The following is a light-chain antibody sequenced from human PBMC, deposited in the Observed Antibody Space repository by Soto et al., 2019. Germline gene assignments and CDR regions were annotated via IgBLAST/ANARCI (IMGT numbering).Light chain of an antibody. CDR2: KAS. V-gene: IGKV1-5*03. J-gene: IGKJ2*01. CDR3: QQYIGFPYT. CDR1: QSISSW. Sequence: DIQMTQSPSTLSASVGDRVTITCRASQSISSWLAWYQQKPGKAPKLLIYKASSLESGVPSRFSGSGSGTEFTLTSSSLQPNDFATYYCQQYIGFPYTFGQGTKLEI.